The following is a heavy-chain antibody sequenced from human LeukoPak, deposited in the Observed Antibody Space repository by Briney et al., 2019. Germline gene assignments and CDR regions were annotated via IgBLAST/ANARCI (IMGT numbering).Heavy chain of an antibody. Sequence: PSETLSLTCAVYGGSFSVYYWSWIRQPPGKGLEWIGEINHSGSTNYNPSLKSRVTISVDTSKNQFSLKLSSVTAADTAVYYCARFPLGYCSGGSCYYYYYGMDVWGQGTTVTVSS. CDR1: GGSFSVYY. D-gene: IGHD2-15*01. CDR3: ARFPLGYCSGGSCYYYYYGMDV. V-gene: IGHV4-34*01. J-gene: IGHJ6*02. CDR2: INHSGST.